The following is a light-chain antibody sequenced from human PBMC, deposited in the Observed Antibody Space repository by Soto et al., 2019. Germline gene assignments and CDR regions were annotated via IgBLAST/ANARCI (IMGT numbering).Light chain of an antibody. V-gene: IGKV3D-15*01. J-gene: IGKJ5*01. CDR1: QRASNN. Sequence: PGDRVTLSCRASQRASNNYLAWYQQKPGQAPRLLIYDASTRATGIPARFSGSGSGTEFTLTISSLQSEDFAVYYCQQYNNWPPITFGQGTRLEI. CDR2: DAS. CDR3: QQYNNWPPIT.